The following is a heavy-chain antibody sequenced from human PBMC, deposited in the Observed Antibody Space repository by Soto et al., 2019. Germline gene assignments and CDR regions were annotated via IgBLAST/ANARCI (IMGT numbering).Heavy chain of an antibody. Sequence: PGGSLRLSYAASGFTFSSYWMSWARQAPGKGLEWVANIKQDGSEKYYVDSVKGRFTISRDNAKNSLYLQMNSLRAEDTAVYYCASERYYYDSSGYYDHWGQGALVTVSS. V-gene: IGHV3-7*03. CDR2: IKQDGSEK. CDR3: ASERYYYDSSGYYDH. J-gene: IGHJ5*02. D-gene: IGHD3-22*01. CDR1: GFTFSSYW.